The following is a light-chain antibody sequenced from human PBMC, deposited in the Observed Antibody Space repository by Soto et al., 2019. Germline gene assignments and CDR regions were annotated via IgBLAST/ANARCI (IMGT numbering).Light chain of an antibody. CDR1: QSVSSY. J-gene: IGKJ1*01. CDR2: DAS. Sequence: EIVLTQSPATLSLSPGERATLSCRASQSVSSYLAWYQQKPGQAPRLLIYDASNMATGIPARFSGSGSGTDSPLTISILEHEDFAFYYCQQRSNWPKTFGQGTKVEIK. V-gene: IGKV3-11*01. CDR3: QQRSNWPKT.